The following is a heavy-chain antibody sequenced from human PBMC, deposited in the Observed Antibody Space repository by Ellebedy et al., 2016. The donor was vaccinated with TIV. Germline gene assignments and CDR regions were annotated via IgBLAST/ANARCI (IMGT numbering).Heavy chain of an antibody. V-gene: IGHV3-53*01. D-gene: IGHD1-1*01. J-gene: IGHJ5*01. Sequence: GGSLRLSXAVSGVTVSTNYISWVRQAPGTGLEWVSVIYSGGSTDYAASVKGRFTISRDTSKNTVYLQMNSLRAEDTAMYYCARVRHYNRGDNWFDSWGQGTLVTVSS. CDR2: IYSGGST. CDR3: ARVRHYNRGDNWFDS. CDR1: GVTVSTNY.